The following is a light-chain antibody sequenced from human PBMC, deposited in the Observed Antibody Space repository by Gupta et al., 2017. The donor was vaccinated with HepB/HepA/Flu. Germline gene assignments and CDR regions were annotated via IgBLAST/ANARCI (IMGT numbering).Light chain of an antibody. CDR1: SSNIGAGYD. CDR2: GNS. J-gene: IGLJ2*01. V-gene: IGLV1-40*01. CDR3: QSYDSSLSGSKVV. Sequence: QPVLTQPPSVSGAPGQRVTISCTGSSSNIGAGYDVHWYQQLPGTAPKLLIYGNSNRPSGVPDRFSGSKSGTSASLAITGXQXEDEADXYCQSYDSSLSGSKVVFGGGTKLTVL.